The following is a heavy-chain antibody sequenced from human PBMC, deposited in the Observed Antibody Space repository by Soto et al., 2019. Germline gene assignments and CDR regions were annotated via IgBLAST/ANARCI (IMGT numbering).Heavy chain of an antibody. J-gene: IGHJ6*02. CDR2: IYHSGST. Sequence: PSETLSLTCAVSGGSISSGGYSWSWIRQPPGKGLEWIGYIYHSGSTYYNPSLKSRVTISVDRSKNRFSLKLSSVTAADTAVYYCARGGVATIGDYYYYYGMDVWGQGTTVTVSS. CDR3: ARGGVATIGDYYYYYGMDV. CDR1: GGSISSGGYS. D-gene: IGHD5-12*01. V-gene: IGHV4-30-2*01.